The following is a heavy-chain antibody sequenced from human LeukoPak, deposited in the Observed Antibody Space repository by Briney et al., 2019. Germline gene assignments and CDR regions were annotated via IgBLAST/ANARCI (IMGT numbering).Heavy chain of an antibody. J-gene: IGHJ1*01. V-gene: IGHV4-4*02. D-gene: IGHD1-26*01. CDR3: ARVVESGGALDSQH. CDR1: GGSISSSNW. Sequence: SSETLSLTCAVSGGSISSSNWWSWVRQPPGKGLEWIGEIYPSGRTNYNPSLKSRLTISVDKSRNQLSVNLSSVTAADTAVYYCARVVESGGALDSQHRGQGTLVTVSS. CDR2: IYPSGRT.